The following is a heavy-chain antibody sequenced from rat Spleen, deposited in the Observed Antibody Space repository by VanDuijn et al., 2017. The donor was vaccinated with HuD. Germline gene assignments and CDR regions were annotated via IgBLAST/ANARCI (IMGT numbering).Heavy chain of an antibody. CDR3: ARDAGILRY. D-gene: IGHD1-6*01. V-gene: IGHV2S63*01. CDR2: IWTGGST. CDR1: GFNFDDYW. J-gene: IGHJ2*01. Sequence: EVKLVESGGGLVHPGRSLKLSCAVSGFNFDDYWMTWVRQPPGKGLEWMGVIWTGGSTSYNSLLKSRLSISRDISKSQVFLRMNSLQTEDTATYYCARDAGILRYWGQGVMVTVSS.